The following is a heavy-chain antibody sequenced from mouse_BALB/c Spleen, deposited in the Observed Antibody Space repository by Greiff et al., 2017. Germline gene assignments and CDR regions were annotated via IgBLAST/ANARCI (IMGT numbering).Heavy chain of an antibody. CDR2: IYPGSGST. J-gene: IGHJ4*01. CDR3: TKEGYYYYAMDY. D-gene: IGHD1-1*01. Sequence: LQQPGSELVRPGASVKLSCKASGYTFTSYWMHWVKQRPGQGLEWIGNIYPGSGSTNYDEKFKSKATLTVDTSSSTAYMQLSSLTSEDSAVYYCTKEGYYYYAMDYWGQGTSVTVSS. V-gene: IGHV1S22*01. CDR1: GYTFTSYW.